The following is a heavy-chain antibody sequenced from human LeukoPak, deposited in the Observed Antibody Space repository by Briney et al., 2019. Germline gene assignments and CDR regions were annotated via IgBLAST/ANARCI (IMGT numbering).Heavy chain of an antibody. V-gene: IGHV1-69*13. CDR1: GGTFSSYA. D-gene: IGHD3-10*01. CDR3: ARGVTGGSGSYIPYYYYGMDV. J-gene: IGHJ6*02. Sequence: SVKVSCKASGGTFSSYAISWVRQAPGQGLEWMGGIIPIFGTANYAQKFQGRVTITADESTSTAYMELSGLRSEDTAVYYCARGVTGGSGSYIPYYYYGMDVWGQGTTVTVSS. CDR2: IIPIFGTA.